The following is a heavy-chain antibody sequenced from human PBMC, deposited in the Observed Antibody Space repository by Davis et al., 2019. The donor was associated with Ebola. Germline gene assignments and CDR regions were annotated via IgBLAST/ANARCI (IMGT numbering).Heavy chain of an antibody. Sequence: PSETLSLTCAVSGGSISSSNWWSWVRQPPGKGLEWIGEIYHSGSTNYNPSLKSRVTISVDKSKNQFSLKLSSVTAADTAVYYCARDSGSGWYGAGWFDPWGQGTLVTVSS. J-gene: IGHJ5*02. V-gene: IGHV4-4*02. CDR2: IYHSGST. D-gene: IGHD6-19*01. CDR3: ARDSGSGWYGAGWFDP. CDR1: GGSISSSNW.